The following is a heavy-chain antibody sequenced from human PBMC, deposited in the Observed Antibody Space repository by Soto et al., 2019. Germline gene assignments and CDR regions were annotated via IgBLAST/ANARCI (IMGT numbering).Heavy chain of an antibody. Sequence: PGGSLRLSCAASGFTFSNYAMSWVRQGPGKGLEWVSGISDSGRSTYYVDSVKGRFTISRDNSKHTLYLQMNSLRVEDTAVYYCAKEYEGHRLCPSWGQGTLVTVSS. CDR2: ISDSGRST. D-gene: IGHD3-16*01. V-gene: IGHV3-23*01. CDR1: GFTFSNYA. J-gene: IGHJ4*02. CDR3: AKEYEGHRLCPS.